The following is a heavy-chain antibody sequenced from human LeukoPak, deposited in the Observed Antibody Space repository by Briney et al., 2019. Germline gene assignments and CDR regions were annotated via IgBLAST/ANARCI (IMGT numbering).Heavy chain of an antibody. D-gene: IGHD2-21*02. CDR3: ARVTHSGGDWRHDY. V-gene: IGHV3-11*04. CDR1: GFTFSDYY. Sequence: GGPLRLSCAASGFTFSDYYMSWIRQAPGKGLEWVSYISSGSTIYYSDSVKGRFTISRDNAKNSLYLQTNSLRAEDTAVYYCARVTHSGGDWRHDYWGQGTLVTVSS. J-gene: IGHJ4*02. CDR2: ISSGSTI.